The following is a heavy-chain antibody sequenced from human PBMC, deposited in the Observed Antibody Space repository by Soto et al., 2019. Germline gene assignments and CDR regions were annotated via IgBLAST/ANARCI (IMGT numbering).Heavy chain of an antibody. J-gene: IGHJ6*02. Sequence: HPGGSLRLSCAASGFTFSSYGMHWVRQAPGKGLEWVAVISYDGSNKYYADSVKGRFTISRDNSKNTLYLQMNSLRAEDTAVYYCAKVIVGAIYYYYGMDVWGQGTTFTVSS. D-gene: IGHD1-26*01. CDR1: GFTFSSYG. CDR2: ISYDGSNK. V-gene: IGHV3-30*18. CDR3: AKVIVGAIYYYYGMDV.